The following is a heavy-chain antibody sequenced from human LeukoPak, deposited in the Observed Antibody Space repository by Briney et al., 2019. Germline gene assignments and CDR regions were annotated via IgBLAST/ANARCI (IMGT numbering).Heavy chain of an antibody. CDR3: ARHFFGYSGYDYINLGLYYGMDV. CDR1: GYSFTSYW. J-gene: IGHJ6*02. D-gene: IGHD5-12*01. V-gene: IGHV5-51*01. CDR2: IYPGDSDT. Sequence: GESLKISCKGSGYSFTSYWIGWVRQMPGKGLEWMGIIYPGDSDTRYSPSFQGQVTISADKSISTAYLQWSSLKASDTAMYYCARHFFGYSGYDYINLGLYYGMDVWGQGTTVTVSS.